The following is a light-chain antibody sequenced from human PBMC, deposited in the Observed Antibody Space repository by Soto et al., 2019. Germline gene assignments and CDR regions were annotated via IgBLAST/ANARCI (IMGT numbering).Light chain of an antibody. CDR3: QSYDTSLSGYV. V-gene: IGLV1-40*01. CDR1: SSNTGADYD. Sequence: QSVLTQPPSVSGAPGQRVTISCTGSSSNTGADYDVHWYQQLPGTAPRLLIQAYNTRPSGVPDRFSGSKSGASASLDITGLQTDDEADYYCQSYDTSLSGYVFGFGTKLTVL. CDR2: AYN. J-gene: IGLJ1*01.